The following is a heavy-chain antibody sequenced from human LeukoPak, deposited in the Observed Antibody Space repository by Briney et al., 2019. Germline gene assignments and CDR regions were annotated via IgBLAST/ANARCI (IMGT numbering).Heavy chain of an antibody. CDR3: ARILAYCGGDCSFFDY. V-gene: IGHV4-59*01. Sequence: SETLSLTCTVSGGSISSYYWSWIRQPPGKGLEWIGYIYYSGSTNYNPSLKSRVTISVDMSKNQFSLKLSSVTAADTAVYYCARILAYCGGDCSFFDYWGQGTLVTVSS. J-gene: IGHJ4*02. CDR1: GGSISSYY. D-gene: IGHD2-21*01. CDR2: IYYSGST.